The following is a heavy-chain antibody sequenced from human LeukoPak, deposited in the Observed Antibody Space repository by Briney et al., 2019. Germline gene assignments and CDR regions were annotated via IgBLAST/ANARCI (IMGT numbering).Heavy chain of an antibody. CDR1: GFPFSGYW. J-gene: IGHJ1*01. Sequence: SGGSLRLSCAASGFPFSGYWMHWVRQAPGKGLEWVSSISSSGDSTYYADAVKGRFTISRDNSKNTLYLQMNSLRAEDTAVYYCVEDVVVIVAAKPGIWGQGTLVAVSS. D-gene: IGHD2-15*01. V-gene: IGHV3-23*01. CDR2: ISSSGDST. CDR3: VEDVVVIVAAKPGI.